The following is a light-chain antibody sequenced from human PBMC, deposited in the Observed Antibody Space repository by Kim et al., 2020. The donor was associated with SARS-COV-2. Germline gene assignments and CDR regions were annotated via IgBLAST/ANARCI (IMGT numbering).Light chain of an antibody. CDR3: DSRDSSGNPWV. V-gene: IGLV3-19*01. CDR2: GKN. J-gene: IGLJ3*02. Sequence: SSELTQDPAVSVALGQTVRITCQGDSLRIYYASWYQQKPGQAPVLVIYGKNNRPSGIPDRFSGSSSGNTASLTITGAQAEDEADYYCDSRDSSGNPWVF. CDR1: SLRIYY.